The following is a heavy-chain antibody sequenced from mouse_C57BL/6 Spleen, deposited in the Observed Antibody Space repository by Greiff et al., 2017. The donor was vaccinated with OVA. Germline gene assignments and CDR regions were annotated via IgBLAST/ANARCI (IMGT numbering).Heavy chain of an antibody. CDR2: INPGSGGT. Sequence: VQLQQSGAELVRPGTSVKVSCKASGYAFTNYLIEWVKQRPGQGLEWIGVINPGSGGTNYNEKLKGKATLTADKSSSTAYMQLSSLTSEDSAVYFCARRGSRTWYFDVWGTGTTVTVSS. J-gene: IGHJ1*03. CDR1: GYAFTNYL. CDR3: ARRGSRTWYFDV. V-gene: IGHV1-54*01. D-gene: IGHD1-1*01.